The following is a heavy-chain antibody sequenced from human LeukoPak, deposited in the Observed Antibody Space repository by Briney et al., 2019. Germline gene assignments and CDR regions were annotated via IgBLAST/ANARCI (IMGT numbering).Heavy chain of an antibody. Sequence: GGSLRLSCGASGFTFSTYSMNWVRQAPGKGLEWVSCISSSTKTIYYADSVKGRFTISRDNAKNSLYLQMNSLRDEDTAVYYCARAYSSGFDYWGQGTLVTVPS. CDR2: ISSSTKTI. CDR3: ARAYSSGFDY. D-gene: IGHD6-19*01. V-gene: IGHV3-48*02. J-gene: IGHJ4*02. CDR1: GFTFSTYS.